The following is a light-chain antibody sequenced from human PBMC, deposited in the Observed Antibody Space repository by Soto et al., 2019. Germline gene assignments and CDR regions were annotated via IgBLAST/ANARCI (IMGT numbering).Light chain of an antibody. J-gene: IGKJ1*01. Sequence: EIVLTQSPGTLSVSPGERATLSCRASQSVSRSYLAWYQQKPGQAPRLLIYGASSRATGIPDRFSGSGSGTDFTLTISRLEPEDFAVYYCQHYGSSLWTFGQGTKVEIK. CDR3: QHYGSSLWT. CDR1: QSVSRSY. CDR2: GAS. V-gene: IGKV3-20*01.